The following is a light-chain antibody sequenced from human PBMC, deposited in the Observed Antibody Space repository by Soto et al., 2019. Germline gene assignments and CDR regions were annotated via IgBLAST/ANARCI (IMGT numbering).Light chain of an antibody. CDR2: AAS. CDR1: QSISNY. CDR3: QQSYGTPLT. Sequence: DMEMTQSPSSLSASVGDRVTITCRASQSISNYLNWYPHKPGKVPKLLIYAASSLQSGVPTRFSGSGSGTDFTLTINSLQPEDCATYYCQQSYGTPLTFGGGTKMEIK. V-gene: IGKV1-39*01. J-gene: IGKJ4*01.